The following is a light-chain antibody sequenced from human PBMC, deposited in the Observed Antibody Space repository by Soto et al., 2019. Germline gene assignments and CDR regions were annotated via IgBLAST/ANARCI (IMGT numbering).Light chain of an antibody. CDR1: QSITTW. Sequence: DIEMTQSPSTLSASVGDRVTITCRASQSITTWLAWYQQKPGKAPKLLIYKATNVQTGVPSRFSGSGSGTEFRLTISSLQPEDFAIYYCQKYNDYQYTFGQGTKLEIK. CDR2: KAT. V-gene: IGKV1-5*03. CDR3: QKYNDYQYT. J-gene: IGKJ2*01.